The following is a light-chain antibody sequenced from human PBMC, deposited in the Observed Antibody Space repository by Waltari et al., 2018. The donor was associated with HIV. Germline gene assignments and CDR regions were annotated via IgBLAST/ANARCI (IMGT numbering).Light chain of an antibody. Sequence: QSALTQPASVSGSPGQSITISCTGTSSDVGGYNYVSWSQQHPGNAPKLMIFEVSNRPSGVSNRFSVSKSVNTASLTISGLQAEDEADYYCSSYTTRSTPDPNWVFGGGTKLTVL. CDR2: EVS. CDR1: SSDVGGYNY. J-gene: IGLJ3*02. CDR3: SSYTTRSTPDPNWV. V-gene: IGLV2-14*01.